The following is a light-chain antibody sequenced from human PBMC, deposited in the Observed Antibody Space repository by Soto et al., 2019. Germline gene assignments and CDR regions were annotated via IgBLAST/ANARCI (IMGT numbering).Light chain of an antibody. CDR3: QQYNSYSWP. V-gene: IGKV1-5*03. J-gene: IGKJ1*01. CDR1: QSISSW. Sequence: DIQMTQSPSTLSASVGDRVTITCRASQSISSWLAWYQQKPGKAPKLLIYKASSLESGVPSRFSGSGSGTEFTLTISSLQPDDFATYYCQQYNSYSWPLGQGTKV. CDR2: KAS.